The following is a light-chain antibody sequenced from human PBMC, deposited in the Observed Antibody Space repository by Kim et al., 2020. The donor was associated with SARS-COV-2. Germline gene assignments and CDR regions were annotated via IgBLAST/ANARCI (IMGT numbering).Light chain of an antibody. V-gene: IGLV3-1*01. Sequence: SPGQAARIPGSRDNLGDKSACWYQQKPGQARVLVIYQDSTRPSGIPERCSGSNSGNTATLTISGTQAMDEADYYCQAWDSSIFWVFGGGTQLTVL. CDR2: QDS. J-gene: IGLJ3*02. CDR1: NLGDKS. CDR3: QAWDSSIFWV.